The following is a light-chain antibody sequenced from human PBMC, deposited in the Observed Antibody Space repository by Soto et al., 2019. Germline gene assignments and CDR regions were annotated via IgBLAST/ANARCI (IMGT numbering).Light chain of an antibody. CDR1: QSVSSSY. CDR2: GAS. Sequence: EIVLTQSPGTLSLSPGERATLSCRASQSVSSSYLAWYQQKPGQAPRLLIYGASSRATGIPDRFSGSRSGTDFTLTISRLEPEDFAVYYCQQYGSLPWAFGQGTKVEIK. CDR3: QQYGSLPWA. J-gene: IGKJ1*01. V-gene: IGKV3-20*01.